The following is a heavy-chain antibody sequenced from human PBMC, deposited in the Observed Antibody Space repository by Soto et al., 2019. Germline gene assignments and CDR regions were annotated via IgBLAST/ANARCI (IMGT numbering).Heavy chain of an antibody. D-gene: IGHD3-10*01. CDR3: AGRNYGSGSTYFDY. J-gene: IGHJ4*02. CDR1: GGSISSYY. V-gene: IGHV4-59*08. CDR2: IYYSGST. Sequence: SETLSLTCTVSGGSISSYYWSWIRQPPGKGLEWIGYIYYSGSTNYNPSLKSRVTISVDTSKNQFSLKLNSMTAADTAVYCCAGRNYGSGSTYFDYWGQGTLVTVSS.